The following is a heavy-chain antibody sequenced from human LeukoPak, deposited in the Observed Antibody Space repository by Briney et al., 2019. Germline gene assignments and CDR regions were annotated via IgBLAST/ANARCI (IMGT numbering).Heavy chain of an antibody. CDR2: IYSGGST. D-gene: IGHD6-13*01. Sequence: GGSLRLSCAASGFTVSSNYMSWVRQAPGKGLEWVSVIYSGGSTYYADSVKGRFTISRDNSKNTLYLQMNSLRAEDTAVYYRARVLAAAGTGNYYMDVWGKGTTVTVSS. J-gene: IGHJ6*03. V-gene: IGHV3-53*01. CDR3: ARVLAAAGTGNYYMDV. CDR1: GFTVSSNY.